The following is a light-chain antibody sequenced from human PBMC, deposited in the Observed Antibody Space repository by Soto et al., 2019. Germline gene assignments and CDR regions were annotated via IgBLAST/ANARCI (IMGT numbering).Light chain of an antibody. CDR3: QQSYSTPPT. V-gene: IGKV1-39*01. CDR2: YAA. J-gene: IGKJ1*01. Sequence: IQLTQSPSSLSASVEDRVIITCRASQCLXNHFSWYQQKPGKAPKLLXVYAASLPRGGPSRLSGSGSATDFSLTISSLQPDDFATYYCQQSYSTPPTFGPGTKVEIK. CDR1: QCLXNH.